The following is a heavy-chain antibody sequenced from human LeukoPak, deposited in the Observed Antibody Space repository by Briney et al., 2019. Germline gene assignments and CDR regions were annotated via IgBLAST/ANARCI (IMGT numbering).Heavy chain of an antibody. V-gene: IGHV3-23*01. J-gene: IGHJ4*02. D-gene: IGHD3-16*02. CDR1: GFTFSSYA. CDR2: ISGSGGST. Sequence: GGSLRLSCAASGFTFSSYAMSWVRQAPGKGLEWVSAISGSGGSTYYADSVKGRFTISRDNSKNTLYLQMNSLRAEDTAVYYCAKEAGGGDYVWGSYRQDALDYWGQGTLVTVSS. CDR3: AKEAGGGDYVWGSYRQDALDY.